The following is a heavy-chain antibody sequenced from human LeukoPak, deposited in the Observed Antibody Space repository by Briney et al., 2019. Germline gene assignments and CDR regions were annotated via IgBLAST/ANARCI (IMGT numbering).Heavy chain of an antibody. CDR2: ISWNSGEI. V-gene: IGHV3-9*01. CDR3: AKVYGYAYGYFDY. J-gene: IGHJ4*02. D-gene: IGHD5-18*01. Sequence: PGGSLRLSCAASGFTFDDHAMRWVRQAPGKGLEWVSGISWNSGEIGYADSVKGRFTVSRDNAKNSLYLQMRSLRTEDTALYFCAKVYGYAYGYFDYWGQGTLVTVSS. CDR1: GFTFDDHA.